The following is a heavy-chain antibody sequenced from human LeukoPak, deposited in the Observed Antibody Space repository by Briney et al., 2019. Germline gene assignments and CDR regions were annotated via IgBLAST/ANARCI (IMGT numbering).Heavy chain of an antibody. Sequence: SETLSLICTVSGGSLRSYYWSWIRQPPGKGLEWIGYIYYSGSTNYNPSLKSRVTISVDTSKNQFSLKLSSVTAADTAVYYCARERREGYCSSTSCYRGNAFDIWGQGTMVTVSS. CDR1: GGSLRSYY. CDR2: IYYSGST. CDR3: ARERREGYCSSTSCYRGNAFDI. D-gene: IGHD2-2*02. J-gene: IGHJ3*02. V-gene: IGHV4-59*01.